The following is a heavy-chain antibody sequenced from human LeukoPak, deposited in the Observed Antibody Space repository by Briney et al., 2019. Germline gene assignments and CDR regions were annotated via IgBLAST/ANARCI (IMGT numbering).Heavy chain of an antibody. J-gene: IGHJ4*02. V-gene: IGHV4-30-4*08. Sequence: PSETLSLTCTVSGGSISSGDYYWSWTRQPPGKGLEWIGYIYYSGSTYYTPSLKGRVTISVDTSKNQFSLKLSSVTAADTAVYYCARVWDTAMAYDYWGQGTLVTVSS. CDR1: GGSISSGDYY. D-gene: IGHD5-18*01. CDR2: IYYSGST. CDR3: ARVWDTAMAYDY.